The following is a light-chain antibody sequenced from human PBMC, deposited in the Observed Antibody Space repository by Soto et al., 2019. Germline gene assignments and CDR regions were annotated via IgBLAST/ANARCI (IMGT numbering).Light chain of an antibody. CDR3: QVWDSSSDHRV. CDR2: YDR. CDR1: NIVRKN. J-gene: IGLJ2*01. Sequence: SYELTQPPSMSVAPGETATMTCGGNNIVRKNVHWYQQKPGQAPVLVIYYDRDRPSGIPERFSGSNSGNTATLTISRVEAGDEADYYCQVWDSSSDHRVFGGGTKLTVL. V-gene: IGLV3-21*04.